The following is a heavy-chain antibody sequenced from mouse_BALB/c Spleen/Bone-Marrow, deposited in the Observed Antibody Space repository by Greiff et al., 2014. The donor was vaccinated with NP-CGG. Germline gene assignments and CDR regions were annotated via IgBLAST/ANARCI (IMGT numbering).Heavy chain of an antibody. J-gene: IGHJ2*01. V-gene: IGHV14-3*02. Sequence: EVKLVESGAELVKPGASVKLSCTGSGFNIKDTFMHWVKQRPGQGLEWIGRIDPANGNTKYDPKFQGKATITADTSSNTAYLQLTSLTSEDTAVYYCTRGEDYWGQGTTLAVSS. CDR3: TRGEDY. CDR1: GFNIKDTF. CDR2: IDPANGNT.